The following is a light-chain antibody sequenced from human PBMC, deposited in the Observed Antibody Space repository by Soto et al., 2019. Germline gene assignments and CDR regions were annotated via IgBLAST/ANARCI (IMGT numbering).Light chain of an antibody. V-gene: IGKV3-15*01. J-gene: IGKJ1*01. CDR1: QSVSSK. CDR2: GAS. CDR3: QQYNNWPGT. Sequence: EIVLTQSPVTLAVAPLERAALSCMASQSVSSKLAWYQQKPGQAPRLLFYGASTGATGIPARFSGSGSETEFTLSISSLQSEDFAVYYCQQYNNWPGTFGQGTKVDLK.